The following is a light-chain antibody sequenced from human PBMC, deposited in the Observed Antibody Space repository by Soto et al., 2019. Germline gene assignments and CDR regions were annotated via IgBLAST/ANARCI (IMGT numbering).Light chain of an antibody. J-gene: IGKJ1*01. Sequence: EIVVTASPGTPSLSPGEKATLSCRASQSVSSSYLAWYQQKPGQAPRLLIYGASSRATGIPDRFSGSGSGTDFTLTISRLEPEDFAVYYCQEYGSSPPWTVGQGTKV. CDR1: QSVSSSY. CDR2: GAS. CDR3: QEYGSSPPWT. V-gene: IGKV3-20*01.